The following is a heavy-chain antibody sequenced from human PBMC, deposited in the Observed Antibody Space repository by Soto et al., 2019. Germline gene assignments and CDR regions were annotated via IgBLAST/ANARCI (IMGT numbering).Heavy chain of an antibody. CDR3: AIATDVCDH. V-gene: IGHV1-18*01. CDR1: GYTFTSYG. CDR2: ISTYNGDS. Sequence: QVQLVQSGAEVKKPGASVKFSCKASGYTFTSYGVTWVRQAPGQGLEWMGWISTYNGDSNYAQKFQGRVTMTTDTSTSTAYMELRSLRSDDTAVYYCAIATDVCDHWGQGTLVTVSS. D-gene: IGHD4-4*01. J-gene: IGHJ4*02.